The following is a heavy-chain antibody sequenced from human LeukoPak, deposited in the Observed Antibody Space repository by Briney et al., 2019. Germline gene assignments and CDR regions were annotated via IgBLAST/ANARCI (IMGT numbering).Heavy chain of an antibody. D-gene: IGHD3-3*01. CDR1: GYTFTGYY. J-gene: IGHJ4*02. CDR3: ARDPSDFWSGPLQRDY. Sequence: ASVKVSCKASGYTFTGYYMHWVRQAPGQGLEWMGWINPNSGGTNYAQKFQGRVTMTRDTSISTPYMELRSLRSDDTAVYYCARDPSDFWSGPLQRDYWGQGTLVTVSS. V-gene: IGHV1-2*02. CDR2: INPNSGGT.